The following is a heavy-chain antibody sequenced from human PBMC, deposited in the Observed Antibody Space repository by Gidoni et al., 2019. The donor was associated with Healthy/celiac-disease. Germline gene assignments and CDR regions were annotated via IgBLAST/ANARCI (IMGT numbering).Heavy chain of an antibody. Sequence: QVQLQESGPGLVKPSETLSLTCTVSGGSVSSGSYYWSWIRQPPGKGLEWIGYIYYSGSTNYNPSLKSRVTISVDTSKNQFSLKLSSVTAADTAVYYCARGGYSSSWYGGKNYFDYWGQGTLVTVSS. J-gene: IGHJ4*02. V-gene: IGHV4-61*01. CDR1: GGSVSSGSYY. CDR2: IYYSGST. CDR3: ARGGYSSSWYGGKNYFDY. D-gene: IGHD6-13*01.